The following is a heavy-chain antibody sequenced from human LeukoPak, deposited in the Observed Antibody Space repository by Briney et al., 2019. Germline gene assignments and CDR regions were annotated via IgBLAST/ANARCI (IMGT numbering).Heavy chain of an antibody. J-gene: IGHJ4*02. CDR3: TRVGYIDEGIDY. CDR2: IKQDGSKK. Sequence: GGSLRLSCVGSGFTFSRYWMTWVRQAPGKGLEWVANIKQDGSKKSYVDSVKGRFTISRDNAKNTLYLQMNRLRAEDTAIYYCTRVGYIDEGIDYWGQGTLVTVSS. V-gene: IGHV3-7*04. D-gene: IGHD5-24*01. CDR1: GFTFSRYW.